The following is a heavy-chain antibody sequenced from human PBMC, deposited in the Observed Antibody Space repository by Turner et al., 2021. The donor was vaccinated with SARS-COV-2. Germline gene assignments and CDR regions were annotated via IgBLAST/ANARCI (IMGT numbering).Heavy chain of an antibody. D-gene: IGHD6-19*01. J-gene: IGHJ3*02. CDR3: ARGHSSGWHQSGAFDI. CDR1: GFTVSSNY. CDR2: IYSGGST. Sequence: EVQLVESGGCLIQPGGSLRLSCAASGFTVSSNYMSWVRQAPGKGLEWVSVIYSGGSTYYADSVKGRFTISRDNSKNTLYLQMNSLRAEDTAVYYCARGHSSGWHQSGAFDIWGQGTMVTVSS. V-gene: IGHV3-53*01.